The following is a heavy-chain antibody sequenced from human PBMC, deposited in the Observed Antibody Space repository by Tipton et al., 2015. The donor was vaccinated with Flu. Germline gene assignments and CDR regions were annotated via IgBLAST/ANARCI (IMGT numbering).Heavy chain of an antibody. CDR3: ARLEWELLGWYYFDY. CDR2: INPNSGGT. D-gene: IGHD1-26*01. V-gene: IGHV1-2*04. Sequence: QVQLVQSGAEVKKPGASVKVSCKASGYTFTGYYMHWVRQAPGQGLEWMGWINPNSGGTNYAQKFQGWVTMTRDTSISTAYMELSRLRSDDTAVYYCARLEWELLGWYYFDYWGQGTLVTVSS. CDR1: GYTFTGYY. J-gene: IGHJ4*02.